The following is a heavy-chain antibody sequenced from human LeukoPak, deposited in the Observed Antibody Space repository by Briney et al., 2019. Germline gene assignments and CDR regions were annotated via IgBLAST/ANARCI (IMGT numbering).Heavy chain of an antibody. Sequence: GGSLRLSCAASGFSFSSYWMTWVRQAPGKGLEWVANIKPDGSDKYHVDSVKGRFIISRDNAKNSLFLQMNSLGVEDTAVYYCARGHLKLEPWGQGTLVTVSS. CDR1: GFSFSSYW. J-gene: IGHJ5*02. CDR2: IKPDGSDK. D-gene: IGHD3-3*01. CDR3: ARGHLKLEP. V-gene: IGHV3-7*01.